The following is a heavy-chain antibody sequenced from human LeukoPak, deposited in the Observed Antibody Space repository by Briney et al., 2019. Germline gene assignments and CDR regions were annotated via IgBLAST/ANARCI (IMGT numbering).Heavy chain of an antibody. D-gene: IGHD3-22*01. CDR2: INPNSGGT. CDR3: ARFDSSGEHFQQ. Sequence: ASVKVSCKASGYTFTDYYIHWVRQAPGQGLEWMGWINPNSGGTNYAQKFQGRVTMTRDTSISTAYMELSRLRSDDTAVYYCARFDSSGEHFQQWGQGTLVTVSS. CDR1: GYTFTDYY. J-gene: IGHJ1*01. V-gene: IGHV1-2*02.